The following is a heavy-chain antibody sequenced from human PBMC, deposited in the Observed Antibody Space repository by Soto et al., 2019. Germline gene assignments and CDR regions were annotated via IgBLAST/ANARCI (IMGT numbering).Heavy chain of an antibody. D-gene: IGHD3-22*01. CDR2: ISYDGSNK. J-gene: IGHJ4*02. CDR3: AKDTYYFSSSVYYFLAS. Sequence: HPGGSLRLSCAASGFTFSSYGMHWVRQAPGKGLEWVAVISYDGSNKYYADSVKGRFTISRDNSKNTLYLQMNSLRAEDTAVYYCAKDTYYFSSSVYYFLASGGQGPLVSVSS. V-gene: IGHV3-30*18. CDR1: GFTFSSYG.